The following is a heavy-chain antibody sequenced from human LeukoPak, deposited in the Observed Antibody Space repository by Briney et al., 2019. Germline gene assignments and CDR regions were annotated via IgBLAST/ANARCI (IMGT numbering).Heavy chain of an antibody. J-gene: IGHJ5*02. CDR1: VGSLSRYY. CDR3: AGGSTVSVLHP. D-gene: IGHD4-4*01. Sequence: PSETLSLTRTVSVGSLSRYYWSGVRHPPGKGLECVGDNYFSGNTKYNPSPQSRVTISVDTSKNHSSLGRSSVTAARTGGCYSAGGSTVSVLHPWGQGTLLTLSS. V-gene: IGHV4-59*01. CDR2: NYFSGNT.